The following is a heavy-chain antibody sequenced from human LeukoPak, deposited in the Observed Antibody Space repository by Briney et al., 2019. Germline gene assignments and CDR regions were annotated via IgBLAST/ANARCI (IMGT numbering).Heavy chain of an antibody. CDR1: GGTFSSYA. J-gene: IGHJ5*02. Sequence: ASVKVSCKASGGTFSSYAISWVRQAPGQGLEWMGGIIPIFGTANYAQKFQGRVTITADESTSTAYMELSSLRSEDTAVYYCARAQGIIVVVPAAIGWFDPWGQGTLVTVSS. V-gene: IGHV1-69*13. CDR3: ARAQGIIVVVPAAIGWFDP. CDR2: IIPIFGTA. D-gene: IGHD2-2*02.